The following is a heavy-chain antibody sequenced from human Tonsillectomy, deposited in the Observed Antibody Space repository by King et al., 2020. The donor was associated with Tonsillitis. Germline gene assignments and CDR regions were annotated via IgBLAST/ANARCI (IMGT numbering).Heavy chain of an antibody. V-gene: IGHV3-23*04. Sequence: VQLVESGGGLVQPGGSLRLSCAASAFTFRSYAMSWVRQAPGKGLEWVSAISGSVGSTYYSDAGKGRFTISRDNAKNTLYLQMNSLRAEDTAVYYCAKDWGSKGVVITHDAFDIWGQGTMVTVSS. D-gene: IGHD3-22*01. CDR2: ISGSVGST. J-gene: IGHJ3*02. CDR3: AKDWGSKGVVITHDAFDI. CDR1: AFTFRSYA.